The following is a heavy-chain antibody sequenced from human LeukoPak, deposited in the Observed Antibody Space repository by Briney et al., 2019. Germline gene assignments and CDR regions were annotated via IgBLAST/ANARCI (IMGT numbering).Heavy chain of an antibody. Sequence: GGSLRLSCAASGFTFSSYAMTWVRQAPGKGLGWVSGISGRGDNTYYADSVKGRFTISRDNSQNTLYLQMNSLRAEDTAVYYCAKTVGSSVWYYCDYWGQGTLVTVSS. J-gene: IGHJ4*02. CDR1: GFTFSSYA. D-gene: IGHD6-19*01. CDR3: AKTVGSSVWYYCDY. V-gene: IGHV3-23*01. CDR2: ISGRGDNT.